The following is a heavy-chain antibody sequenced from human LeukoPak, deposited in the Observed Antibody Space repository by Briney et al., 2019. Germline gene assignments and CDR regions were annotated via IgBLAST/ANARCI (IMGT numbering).Heavy chain of an antibody. CDR2: ISSSSSNI. D-gene: IGHD3-9*01. Sequence: GGSLRLSCAASGFTFSSYSMNWVRQAPGKGLEWVSYISSSSSNIYYADSVKGRFTISRDNAKNSLYLQINSLRAEDTAVYYCTRDLTIRYFDWSPDYWGQGTLVTVSS. V-gene: IGHV3-48*01. CDR1: GFTFSSYS. CDR3: TRDLTIRYFDWSPDY. J-gene: IGHJ4*02.